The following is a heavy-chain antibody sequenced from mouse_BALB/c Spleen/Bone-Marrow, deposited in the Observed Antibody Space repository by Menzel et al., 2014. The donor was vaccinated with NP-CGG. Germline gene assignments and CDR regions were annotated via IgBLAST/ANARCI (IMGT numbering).Heavy chain of an antibody. D-gene: IGHD1-1*01. Sequence: QVQLQQSGPGLVQPSQSLSITCTVSGFSLTRNGVHWVRQSPGKGLEWLGVIWRGGSTDYNEAFMSRLSITKDNSKSQVFFKMNSLQGDDTAIYYCAKGGITTVWYFDVWGAGTTATVSS. CDR1: GFSLTRNG. J-gene: IGHJ1*01. V-gene: IGHV2-5*01. CDR2: IWRGGST. CDR3: AKGGITTVWYFDV.